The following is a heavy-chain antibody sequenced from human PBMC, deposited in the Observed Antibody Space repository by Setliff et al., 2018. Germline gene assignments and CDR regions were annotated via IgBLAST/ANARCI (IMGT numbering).Heavy chain of an antibody. CDR2: IFHSGST. CDR3: ARLESLGDLSLYGLWFDP. J-gene: IGHJ5*02. V-gene: IGHV4-4*02. CDR1: GSPITSSNW. Sequence: SETLSLTCAVSGSPITSSNWWSWVRQPPGKGLEWIGQIFHSGSTHYNPSLKSRLTISVDQSKNQFSLKLKSVTAADTAVYYCARLESLGDLSLYGLWFDPWGQGTLVTVSS. D-gene: IGHD3-16*02.